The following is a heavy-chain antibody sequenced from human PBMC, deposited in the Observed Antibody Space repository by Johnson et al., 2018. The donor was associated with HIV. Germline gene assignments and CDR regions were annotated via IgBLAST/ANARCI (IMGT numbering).Heavy chain of an antibody. CDR1: GFTFSSYT. D-gene: IGHD3-22*01. CDR2: ISYDGSSK. J-gene: IGHJ3*02. V-gene: IGHV3-30-3*01. Sequence: QEQLVESGGGVVQPGRSLRLSCAASGFTFSSYTMHWVRHVPDKGLEWVALISYDGSSKYYADSVKGRFTISRVNSKNTLYLQMNSLRAEETAVYYCAKDTEGSGYAFDIWGQGTMVTVSS. CDR3: AKDTEGSGYAFDI.